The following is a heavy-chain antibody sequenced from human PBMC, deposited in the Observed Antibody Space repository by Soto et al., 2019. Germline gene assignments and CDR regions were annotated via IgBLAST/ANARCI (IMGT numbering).Heavy chain of an antibody. CDR2: IYWGGDQ. CDR1: GFSLTASGVG. V-gene: IGHV2-5*02. CDR3: ARCGPEGSFEH. Sequence: GSGPTLVNPTQTLTLTCTFSGFSLTASGVGVGWIRQPPGKALAWLALIYWGGDQYYNSSLKSRVTITRDTSKNQVVLTMTNMDPVDTATYYCARCGPEGSFEHWGQGTLVTVSS. J-gene: IGHJ4*02. D-gene: IGHD2-15*01.